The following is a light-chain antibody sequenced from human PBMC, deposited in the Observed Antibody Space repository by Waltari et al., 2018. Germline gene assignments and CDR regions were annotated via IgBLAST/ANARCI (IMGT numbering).Light chain of an antibody. J-gene: IGKJ3*01. CDR2: AAS. CDR3: QQARSFPIT. CDR1: KDISNW. V-gene: IGKV1-12*01. Sequence: DIQMTQSPSSVSASVGDRVTITCRASKDISNWLAWYQQKPGKAPKRLIYAASSLQTGVPERFSGGGSGTEFTLTISSLRPEDVGTYYCQQARSFPITFGPGTKVDMK.